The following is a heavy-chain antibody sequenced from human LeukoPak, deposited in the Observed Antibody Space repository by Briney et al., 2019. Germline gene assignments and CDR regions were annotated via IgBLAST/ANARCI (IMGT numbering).Heavy chain of an antibody. CDR2: INHSGST. Sequence: SETLSLTCAVYGGSFSGYYWSWIRQPPGKGLEWIGEINHSGSTNYNPSLKSRVTISVDTSKNQFSLKLSSVTAADTAVYYCARGFPSDCWSGYYTGQFDYWGQGTLVTVSS. V-gene: IGHV4-34*01. J-gene: IGHJ4*02. CDR1: GGSFSGYY. CDR3: ARGFPSDCWSGYYTGQFDY. D-gene: IGHD3-3*01.